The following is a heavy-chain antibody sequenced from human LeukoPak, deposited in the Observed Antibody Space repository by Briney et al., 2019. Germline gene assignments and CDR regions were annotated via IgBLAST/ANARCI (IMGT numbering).Heavy chain of an antibody. D-gene: IGHD3-22*01. J-gene: IGHJ5*02. CDR1: GGTFSSYA. Sequence: GASVKVSCKASGGTFSSYAISWVRQAPGQGLEWMGWISAYNGNTNYAQKLQGRVTMTTDTSTSTAYMELRSLRSDDTAVYYCARDHDSSGYYSSWGQGTLVTVSS. CDR2: ISAYNGNT. CDR3: ARDHDSSGYYSS. V-gene: IGHV1-18*01.